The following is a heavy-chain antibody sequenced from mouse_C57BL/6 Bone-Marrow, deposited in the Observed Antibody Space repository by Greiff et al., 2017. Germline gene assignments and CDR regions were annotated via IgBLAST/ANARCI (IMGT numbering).Heavy chain of an antibody. J-gene: IGHJ2*01. CDR3: ARSGPLGRSFDY. D-gene: IGHD4-1*01. CDR2: IYPTSGRT. V-gene: IGHV1-55*01. CDR1: GYTFTSYW. Sequence: QVQLQQPGAELVKPGASVKMSCKASGYTFTSYWITWVKQRPGQGLEWIGDIYPTSGRTNYNEKFKSKAILTVDTSSNTAYMQRSSLASDASAVLYCARSGPLGRSFDYWGQGTTLTVSS.